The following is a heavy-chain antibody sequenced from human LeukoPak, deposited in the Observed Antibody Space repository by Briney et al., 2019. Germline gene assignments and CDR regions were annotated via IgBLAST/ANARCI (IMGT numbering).Heavy chain of an antibody. CDR1: VGSFSGYY. CDR2: INHSGST. CDR3: ARACGGDCYYAFDI. V-gene: IGHV4-34*01. Sequence: PSETLSLTCAVYVGSFSGYYWSWIRQPPGKGLEWIGEINHSGSTNYNPSLKSRVTISVDTSKNQFSLKLSSVTAADTAVYYCARACGGDCYYAFDIWGQGTMVTVSS. J-gene: IGHJ3*02. D-gene: IGHD2-21*02.